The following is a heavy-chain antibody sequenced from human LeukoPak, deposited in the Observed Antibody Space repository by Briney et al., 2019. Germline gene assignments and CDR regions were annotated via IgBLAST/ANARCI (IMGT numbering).Heavy chain of an antibody. Sequence: GGSLRLSCAASGSTFSKAWMNWVRQAPGKGLEWVGRIYSKTGGGSTEYAAPVKGRFTISRDDSKNTLWLQMNSLKTEDTAVYYCTRGSNSDSSADFDQWGQGTLVTVSP. D-gene: IGHD3-22*01. V-gene: IGHV3-15*01. CDR3: TRGSNSDSSADFDQ. J-gene: IGHJ4*02. CDR1: GSTFSKAW. CDR2: IYSKTGGGST.